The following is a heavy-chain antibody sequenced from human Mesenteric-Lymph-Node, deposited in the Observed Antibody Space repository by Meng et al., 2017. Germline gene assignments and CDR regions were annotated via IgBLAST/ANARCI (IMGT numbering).Heavy chain of an antibody. J-gene: IGHJ4*02. D-gene: IGHD3-22*01. CDR3: ARGPLSYYYDSSGYTHFDY. Sequence: SETLSLTCTVSGGSISSSSYYWGWIRQPPGKGLEWIGSIYYSGSTYYNPSFKSRVTISVDTSKNQFSLKLSSVTAADTAVYYCARGPLSYYYDSSGYTHFDYWGQGTLVTVSS. CDR2: IYYSGST. CDR1: GGSISSSSYY. V-gene: IGHV4-39*07.